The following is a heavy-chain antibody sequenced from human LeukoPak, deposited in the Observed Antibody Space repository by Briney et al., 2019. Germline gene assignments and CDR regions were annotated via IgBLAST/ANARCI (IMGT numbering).Heavy chain of an antibody. CDR3: TTFYDPDY. V-gene: IGHV3-15*01. D-gene: IGHD2/OR15-2a*01. J-gene: IGHJ4*02. CDR1: GITFANAW. CDR2: IRSKSDGGTP. Sequence: GGSLRLSCAASGITFANAWLYWVRRAPGKGLEWVGRIRSKSDGGTPDYAAPVKGRFTISRDDSKNTLYLQMDSLQTEDTAVYYCTTFYDPDYWGQGTLVTVSS.